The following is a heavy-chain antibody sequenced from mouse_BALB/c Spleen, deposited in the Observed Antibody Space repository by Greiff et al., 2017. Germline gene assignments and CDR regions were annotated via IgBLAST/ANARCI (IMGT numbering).Heavy chain of an antibody. D-gene: IGHD4-1*01. Sequence: EVQLQQSGPGLVKPSQSLSLTCTVTGYSITSDYAWNWIRQFPGNKLEWMGYISYSGSTSYNPSLKSRISITRDTSKNQFFLQLNSVTTEDTATYYCAILTGFDYWGQGTTLTVSS. V-gene: IGHV3-2*02. J-gene: IGHJ2*01. CDR2: ISYSGST. CDR3: AILTGFDY. CDR1: GYSITSDYA.